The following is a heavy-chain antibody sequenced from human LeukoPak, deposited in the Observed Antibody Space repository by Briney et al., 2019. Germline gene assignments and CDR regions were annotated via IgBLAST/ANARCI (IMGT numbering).Heavy chain of an antibody. CDR2: ISSSSSYI. Sequence: GGSLRLSCAASGFTFSSYAMSWVRQAPGKGLEWVSSISSSSSYIYYADSVKGRFTISRDNAKNSLYLQMNSLRAEDTAVYYCVRDPSSGWSGYWGQGTLVTVSS. J-gene: IGHJ4*02. CDR3: VRDPSSGWSGY. V-gene: IGHV3-21*01. D-gene: IGHD6-19*01. CDR1: GFTFSSYA.